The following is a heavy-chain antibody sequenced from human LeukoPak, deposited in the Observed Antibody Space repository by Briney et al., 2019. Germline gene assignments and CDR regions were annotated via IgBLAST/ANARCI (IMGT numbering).Heavy chain of an antibody. V-gene: IGHV3-7*03. CDR3: ARGVTSAWYLRYYFEY. J-gene: IGHJ4*02. Sequence: GGSLRLSCAASGFIFSSYWMSWVRQVPGKGLEWVANRKQDGTETSYVDSVEGRFTISRDNAKNSLFLQMNSLRADDTALYYCARGVTSAWYLRYYFEYWGQGIMVTVSS. CDR2: RKQDGTET. CDR1: GFIFSSYW. D-gene: IGHD6-13*01.